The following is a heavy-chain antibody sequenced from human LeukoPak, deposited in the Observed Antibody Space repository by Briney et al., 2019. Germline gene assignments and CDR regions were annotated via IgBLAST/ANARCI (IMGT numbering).Heavy chain of an antibody. D-gene: IGHD3-10*01. Sequence: SQTLSLTCTVSGGSISSGGYYWSWIRQHPGKGLEWIGYIYYSGSTYYNPSLKSRVTISVDTSKNQFSLKLSSVTAADTAVCYCARADYGSGSYYIGFDYWGQGTLVTVSS. V-gene: IGHV4-31*03. CDR3: ARADYGSGSYYIGFDY. J-gene: IGHJ4*02. CDR2: IYYSGST. CDR1: GGSISSGGYY.